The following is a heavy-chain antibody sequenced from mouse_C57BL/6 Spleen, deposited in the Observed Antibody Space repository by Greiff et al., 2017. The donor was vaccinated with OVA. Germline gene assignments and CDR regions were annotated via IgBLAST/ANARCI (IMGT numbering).Heavy chain of an antibody. CDR2: LRNKANGYTT. CDR1: GFTFTDYY. J-gene: IGHJ4*01. Sequence: EVKVVESGGGLVQPGGSLSLSCAASGFTFTDYYMSWVRQPPGKALEWLGFLRNKANGYTTEYSASVKGRFTISRDNSQSILYLQMNALRAEDSATYYCARFTTVVASPYAMDYWGQGTSVTVSA. V-gene: IGHV7-3*01. CDR3: ARFTTVVASPYAMDY. D-gene: IGHD1-1*01.